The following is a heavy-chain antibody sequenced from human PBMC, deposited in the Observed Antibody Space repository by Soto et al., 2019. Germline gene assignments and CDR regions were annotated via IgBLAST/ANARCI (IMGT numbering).Heavy chain of an antibody. V-gene: IGHV3-23*01. Sequence: GGSLRLSCAASGFTFSNYATTWVRQAPGKGLEWVSGISGSGAGKYYADSVKGRFAISRDNSKNTLYLQMNSLRAEDTAIYYCAKFRGFHHYHGMDVWGQGTTVTVSS. CDR3: AKFRGFHHYHGMDV. CDR2: ISGSGAGK. CDR1: GFTFSNYA. J-gene: IGHJ6*02.